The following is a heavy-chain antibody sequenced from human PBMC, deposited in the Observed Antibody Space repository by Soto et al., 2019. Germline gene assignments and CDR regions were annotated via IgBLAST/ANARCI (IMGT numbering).Heavy chain of an antibody. CDR1: GGSISSGDYS. CDR2: IYYSGST. D-gene: IGHD2-2*01. Sequence: QVQLQESGPGLVKPSQTLSLSCTVSGGSISSGDYSWSWIRQSPGKGLEWIGYIYYSGSTQYNPSLKSRVTISIDTSKNQFSLKLSSVTAADTAVYYCARVVPAAVFDYWGQGTLVTVSS. J-gene: IGHJ4*02. V-gene: IGHV4-30-4*01. CDR3: ARVVPAAVFDY.